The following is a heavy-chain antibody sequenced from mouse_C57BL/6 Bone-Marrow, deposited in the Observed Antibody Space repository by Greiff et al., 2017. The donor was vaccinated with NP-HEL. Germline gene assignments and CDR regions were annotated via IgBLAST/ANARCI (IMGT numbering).Heavy chain of an antibody. Sequence: DVKLVESEGGLVQPGSSMKLSCTASGFTFSDYYMAWVRQVPEKGLEWVANINYDGSSTYYLDSLKSRFIISRDNAKNILYLQMSSLKSEDTATYYCARGWDGPYYAMDYWGQGTSVTVSS. CDR2: INYDGSST. D-gene: IGHD2-3*01. CDR3: ARGWDGPYYAMDY. CDR1: GFTFSDYY. J-gene: IGHJ4*01. V-gene: IGHV5-16*01.